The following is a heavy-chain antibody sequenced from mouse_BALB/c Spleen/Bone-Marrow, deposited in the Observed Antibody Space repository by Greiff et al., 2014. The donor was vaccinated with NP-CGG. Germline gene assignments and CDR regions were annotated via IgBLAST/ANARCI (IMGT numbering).Heavy chain of an antibody. CDR2: INPYNDGT. CDR1: GYTFTSYV. CDR3: ARRQFITTAAWFAY. Sequence: EVQLQQSGPELVKPGASVKMSCKASGYTFTSYVMHWVKQKPGQGLEWIGYINPYNDGTKYNEKFKGKATLTSDKSSSTAYMELGSLTSEDSAVYYCARRQFITTAAWFAYWGQGTLVTVSA. V-gene: IGHV1-14*01. J-gene: IGHJ3*01. D-gene: IGHD1-2*01.